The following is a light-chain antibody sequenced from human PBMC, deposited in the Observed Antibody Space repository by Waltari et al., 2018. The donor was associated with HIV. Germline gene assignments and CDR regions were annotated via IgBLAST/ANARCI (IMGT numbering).Light chain of an antibody. J-gene: IGLJ3*02. CDR2: RNK. CDR1: SSNTGSID. CDR3: AAWDDSLSGWV. Sequence: QSVLTQPPSASGTPGQRVTLPCPGSSSNTGSIDVYRYQQLPGTAPTLLIYRNKQRPSGVPDRFSGSKSGTSASLAISGLRSEDEADYYCAAWDDSLSGWVFGGGTKLTVL. V-gene: IGLV1-47*01.